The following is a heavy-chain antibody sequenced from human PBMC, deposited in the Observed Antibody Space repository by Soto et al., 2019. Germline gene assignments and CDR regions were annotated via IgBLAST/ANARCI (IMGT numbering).Heavy chain of an antibody. J-gene: IGHJ4*02. CDR3: ARGGSTSFDY. CDR1: GFTFSSYA. Sequence: PGGSLRLSCAASGFTFSSYAMHWVRQAPGKGLEWVAFIAHDGSYQYDADSVKGRFSTSRDNSKKTLYPQMNNLRPEDSGVYYCARGGSTSFDYWGQGALVTVSS. V-gene: IGHV3-30*04. CDR2: IAHDGSYQ.